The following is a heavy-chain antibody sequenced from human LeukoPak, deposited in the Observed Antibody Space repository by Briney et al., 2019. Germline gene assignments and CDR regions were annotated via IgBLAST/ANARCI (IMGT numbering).Heavy chain of an antibody. V-gene: IGHV1-69*13. CDR3: AREKRPYYYDSSGYYFDAFDI. J-gene: IGHJ3*02. CDR2: IIPIFGTA. D-gene: IGHD3-22*01. CDR1: GGTFSSYA. Sequence: ASVKVSCKASGGTFSSYAISWVRQAPGQGLEWMGRIIPIFGTANYAQKFQGRVTITADESTSTAYMELSSLRSEDTAVYYCAREKRPYYYDSSGYYFDAFDIWGQGTMVTVSS.